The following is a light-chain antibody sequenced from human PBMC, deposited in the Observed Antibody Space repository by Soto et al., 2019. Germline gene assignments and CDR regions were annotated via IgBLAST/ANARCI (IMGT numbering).Light chain of an antibody. CDR3: QQYKHWPPWT. CDR1: QSVNSN. CDR2: DAS. V-gene: IGKV3-15*01. J-gene: IGKJ1*01. Sequence: EIVMTQSPAPLSVSPGERATLSCRASQSVNSNLAWYQQQPGQPPRLLIYDASTRPTGIPARFSGSGSGTEFTLTISSLQSEDFAVYYCQQYKHWPPWTFGQGTKVEIK.